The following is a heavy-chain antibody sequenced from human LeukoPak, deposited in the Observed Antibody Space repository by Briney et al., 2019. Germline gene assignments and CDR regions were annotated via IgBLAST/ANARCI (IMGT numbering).Heavy chain of an antibody. CDR2: INPSGGST. J-gene: IGHJ4*02. CDR1: GYTFTSYY. V-gene: IGHV1-46*01. D-gene: IGHD3-22*01. CDR3: ARDREAYYYDSSGPYYFDY. Sequence: ASVKVSCKASGYTFTSYYMHWVRQAPGQGLEWMGIINPSGGSTSYAQKFQGRVTMTRDTSTSTVYMELSSLRSEDTAVYYCARDREAYYYDSSGPYYFDYWGQGTLVTVSS.